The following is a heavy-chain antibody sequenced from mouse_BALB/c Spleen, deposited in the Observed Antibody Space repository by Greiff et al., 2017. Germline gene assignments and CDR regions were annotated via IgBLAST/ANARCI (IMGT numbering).Heavy chain of an antibody. CDR3: ARNLPNYYGSSYWYFDV. V-gene: IGHV2-6-4*01. Sequence: VQGVESGPGLVAPSQSLSITCTVSGFSLSRYSVHWVRQPPGKGLEWLGMIWGGGSTDYNSALKSRLSISKDNSKSQVFLKMNSLQTDDTAMYYCARNLPNYYGSSYWYFDVWGAGTTVTVSS. J-gene: IGHJ1*01. D-gene: IGHD1-1*01. CDR2: IWGGGST. CDR1: GFSLSRYS.